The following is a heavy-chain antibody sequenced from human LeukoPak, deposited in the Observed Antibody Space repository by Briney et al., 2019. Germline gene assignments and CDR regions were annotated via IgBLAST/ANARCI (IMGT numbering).Heavy chain of an antibody. CDR3: AKGETTAGWRRGDY. CDR1: GFTFSSYA. J-gene: IGHJ4*02. CDR2: IRVSGGNT. D-gene: IGHD4-11*01. V-gene: IGHV3-23*01. Sequence: GRSLRLSCAASGFTFSSYAMTWVSQPPGKWLGWLSSIRVSGGNTYYARSVTGRFTIPRDNSKNPLYLQLNSLSPDDTAVYCWAKGETTAGWRRGDYWGRGTLVTVSS.